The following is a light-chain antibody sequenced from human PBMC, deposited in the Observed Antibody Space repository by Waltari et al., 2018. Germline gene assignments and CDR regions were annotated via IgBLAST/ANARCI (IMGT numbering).Light chain of an antibody. V-gene: IGLV1-40*01. J-gene: IGLJ3*02. CDR1: GSNIGAGYD. CDR3: QSYDTTLSVV. Sequence: QSVLTQPPSVSGAPGQRVTISCTGSGSNIGAGYDVYWSQQLPRADPKLLIYGSTIRPLGVPDRFFGSTSGTSAFLAITGLQAEDEADYYCQSYDTTLSVVFGGGTKLTVL. CDR2: GST.